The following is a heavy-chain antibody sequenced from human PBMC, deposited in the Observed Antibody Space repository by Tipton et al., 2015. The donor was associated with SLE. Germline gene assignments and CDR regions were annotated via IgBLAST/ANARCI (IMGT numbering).Heavy chain of an antibody. Sequence: TLSLTCAVYGGSFNAYYWNWIRQPPGKGLEWIGEINDSGTTNYNPSLKSRVTISVDTSKNQFSLKLGSVTAADTAVYYCARDRDIVLEPVPIPPAFDIWGQGTMVTVSS. V-gene: IGHV4-34*01. D-gene: IGHD2-2*02. CDR1: GGSFNAYY. J-gene: IGHJ3*02. CDR3: ARDRDIVLEPVPIPPAFDI. CDR2: INDSGTT.